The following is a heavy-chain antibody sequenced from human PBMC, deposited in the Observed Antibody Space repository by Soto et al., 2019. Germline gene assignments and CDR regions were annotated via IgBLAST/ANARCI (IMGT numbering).Heavy chain of an antibody. CDR2: IWDDGINK. Sequence: GGSLRLSCAASGFTFSSYGMHWVRHAPGKGLEWVAVIWDDGINKYYTDSVMGRFTISRDNSKDTLYLQMNSLRAEDTAVYYCARNHGYYFDYWGQGTLVTVSS. V-gene: IGHV3-33*08. J-gene: IGHJ4*02. CDR1: GFTFSSYG. CDR3: ARNHGYYFDY.